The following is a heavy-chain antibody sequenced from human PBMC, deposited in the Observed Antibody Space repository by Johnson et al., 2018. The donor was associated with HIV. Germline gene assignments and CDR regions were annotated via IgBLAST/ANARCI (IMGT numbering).Heavy chain of an antibody. D-gene: IGHD6-19*01. CDR2: ISSSGSTI. CDR1: GFTFSSYG. V-gene: IGHV3-48*04. CDR3: AREGEWLVPSLDI. Sequence: VQLVESGGGVVQPGRSLRLSCAASGFTFSSYGMHWVRQAPGKGLEWVSYISSSGSTIYYADSVKGRFTISRDNAKNSLYLQMNSLRAEDTAVYYCAREGEWLVPSLDIWGQGTMVTVSS. J-gene: IGHJ3*02.